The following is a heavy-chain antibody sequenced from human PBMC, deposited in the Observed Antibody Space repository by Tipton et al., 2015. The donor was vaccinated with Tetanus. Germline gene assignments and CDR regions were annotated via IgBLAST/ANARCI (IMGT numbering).Heavy chain of an antibody. Sequence: TLSLTCTISGDSMSGEFDYWSWIRHLPGKGLEWLGYISHSGTTNYNPSLMSRVTLSLDTARGQFSLKLTSVTAADAAVYFCARDRRDFAYDSRGFYSPLYYFDNWGQGLRVTVSS. V-gene: IGHV4-30-4*01. CDR3: ARDRRDFAYDSRGFYSPLYYFDN. D-gene: IGHD3-22*01. CDR2: ISHSGTT. CDR1: GDSMSGEFDY. J-gene: IGHJ4*02.